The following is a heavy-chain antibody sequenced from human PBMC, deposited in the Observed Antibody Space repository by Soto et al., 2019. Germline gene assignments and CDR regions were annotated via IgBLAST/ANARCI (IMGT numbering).Heavy chain of an antibody. Sequence: GGSLRLSCAASGFTFSSYSMNWVRQAPGKGLEWVSYISSSSSTIYYADSVKGRFTISRDNAKNSLYLQMNSLRAEDTAVYYCAKEGYSSSPTQLDYWGQGTLVTVSS. CDR2: ISSSSSTI. CDR3: AKEGYSSSPTQLDY. V-gene: IGHV3-48*01. J-gene: IGHJ4*02. CDR1: GFTFSSYS. D-gene: IGHD6-6*01.